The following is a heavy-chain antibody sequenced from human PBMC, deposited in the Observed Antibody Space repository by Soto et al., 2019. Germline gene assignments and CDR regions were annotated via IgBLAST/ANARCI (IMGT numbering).Heavy chain of an antibody. J-gene: IGHJ5*01. V-gene: IGHV1-18*01. CDR3: ARVVVAATHGTDHDS. D-gene: IGHD2-15*01. Sequence: QAQLVQSGADMKTPGDSVKVSCKASGFTFTMYGFSWVRQAPGHGLEWMGWISAYRGNTNYAPKFQDRVTMPTDPSASTAYMELGSLRSDDTGVYYCARVVVAATHGTDHDSWGQGTLVIVSS. CDR1: GFTFTMYG. CDR2: ISAYRGNT.